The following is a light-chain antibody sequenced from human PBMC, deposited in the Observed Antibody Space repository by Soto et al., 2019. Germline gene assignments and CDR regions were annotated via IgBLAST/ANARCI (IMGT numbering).Light chain of an antibody. CDR1: QSVSSY. Sequence: EIVLTQSPATLSLSPGERATLSCRASQSVSSYLAWYQQKPGQAPSLLIYDASNRATAIPARFSGSGSGTDFTLTISSLEPEDFAVYYCQQRSNLITFGRGTRLEIK. CDR2: DAS. CDR3: QQRSNLIT. J-gene: IGKJ5*01. V-gene: IGKV3-11*01.